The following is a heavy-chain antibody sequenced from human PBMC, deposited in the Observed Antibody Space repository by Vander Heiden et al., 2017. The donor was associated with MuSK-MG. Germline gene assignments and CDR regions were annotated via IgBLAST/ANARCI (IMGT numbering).Heavy chain of an antibody. J-gene: IGHJ4*02. D-gene: IGHD3-22*01. V-gene: IGHV6-1*01. CDR3: ARGIDQYYGSGYLN. Sequence: QVQLQQSGPRLVKPSQTLSLTCAISGDSVAGNIAAWNWIRQSPSGGLEWLGRTYYRSKWYNDYAESVKSRITINADTSKNQFSLQLNSVTPEDTAVYYCARGIDQYYGSGYLNWGQGTQVTVTS. CDR1: GDSVAGNIAA. CDR2: TYYRSKWYN.